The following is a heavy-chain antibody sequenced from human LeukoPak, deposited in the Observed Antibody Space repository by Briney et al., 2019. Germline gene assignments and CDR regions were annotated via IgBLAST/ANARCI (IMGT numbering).Heavy chain of an antibody. CDR2: IDPSDSYT. D-gene: IGHD5-12*01. J-gene: IGHJ5*02. V-gene: IGHV5-10-1*01. CDR1: EYRFNSYW. Sequence: KRGESLKISCKGSEYRFNSYWISWVRQMPGKGLEWMGRIDPSDSYTNYSPSFQGHVTISADKSISTVYLQWSSLKAPDTAMYYCARGGRSGYDSSWFDPWGQGTLVTVSS. CDR3: ARGGRSGYDSSWFDP.